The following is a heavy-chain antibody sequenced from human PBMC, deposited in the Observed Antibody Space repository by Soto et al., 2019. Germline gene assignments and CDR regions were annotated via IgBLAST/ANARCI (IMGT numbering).Heavy chain of an antibody. CDR2: IYYSGST. Sequence: PSETLSLTCTVSGGSISSYYWSWIRQPPGKGLEWIGYIYYSGSTSYNPSLKSRVTISVDTSKNQFSLKLSSVTAADTAVYYCARQGCSGGSCFNWFDPWGQGTLVTVSS. D-gene: IGHD2-15*01. CDR1: GGSISSYY. J-gene: IGHJ5*02. V-gene: IGHV4-59*08. CDR3: ARQGCSGGSCFNWFDP.